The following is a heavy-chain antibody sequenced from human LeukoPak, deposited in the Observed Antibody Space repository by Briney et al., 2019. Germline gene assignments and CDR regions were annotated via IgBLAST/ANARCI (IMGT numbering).Heavy chain of an antibody. CDR1: GGSISSGGYS. D-gene: IGHD6-13*01. J-gene: IGHJ5*02. CDR3: ARRIAAAGTRYNWFDL. CDR2: ICYSGST. Sequence: KTSETLSLTCAVSGGSISSGGYSWSWGRQPPGEGLEWIEYICYSGSTYYNPSLKSRVTISVDTAKNQFSLKLSSVTAADTAVYYCARRIAAAGTRYNWFDLWGQGTLVTVSS. V-gene: IGHV4-30-4*07.